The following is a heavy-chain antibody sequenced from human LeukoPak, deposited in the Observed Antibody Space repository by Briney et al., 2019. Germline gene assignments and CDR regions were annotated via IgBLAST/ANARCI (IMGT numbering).Heavy chain of an antibody. CDR3: AKLKGWYGEGYFDY. V-gene: IGHV3-53*01. CDR1: GLTFSSNY. CDR2: IYSGGTT. Sequence: GGSLRLSCAASGLTFSSNYMSWASQPPGKGLEWVSVIYSGGTTFYSDSVKGRFTISRDNSKNTLYLQMNSLRADDTAVYYCAKLKGWYGEGYFDYWGQGTVVTVSS. J-gene: IGHJ4*02. D-gene: IGHD3-10*01.